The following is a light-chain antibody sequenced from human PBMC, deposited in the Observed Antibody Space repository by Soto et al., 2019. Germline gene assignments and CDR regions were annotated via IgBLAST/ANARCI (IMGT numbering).Light chain of an antibody. CDR2: AAS. CDR1: QIISTN. J-gene: IGKJ1*01. Sequence: EIVMTQSPATLSVSPVERATLSCRASQIISTNVAWYQQKPGQAPRFLIYAASTRASGIPARFSGRGSGTDFNLTISSLQSEDFAVYYCQQYNTWPRTFGQGTKVDIK. V-gene: IGKV3-15*01. CDR3: QQYNTWPRT.